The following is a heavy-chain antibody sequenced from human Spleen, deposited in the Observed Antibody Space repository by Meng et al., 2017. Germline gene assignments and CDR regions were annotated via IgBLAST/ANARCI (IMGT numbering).Heavy chain of an antibody. J-gene: IGHJ4*02. CDR2: IYTGGNA. CDR1: GFSVSSNY. D-gene: IGHD4-17*01. Sequence: GKSLKISCAASGFSVSSNYMSWVRQAPGKGLEWVSVIYTGGNAYYADSVQGRFTISRDSSKNTLYLHMNSLRPDDTAVYYCASQKKDYGPYDYWGQGTLVTVSS. CDR3: ASQKKDYGPYDY. V-gene: IGHV3-53*01.